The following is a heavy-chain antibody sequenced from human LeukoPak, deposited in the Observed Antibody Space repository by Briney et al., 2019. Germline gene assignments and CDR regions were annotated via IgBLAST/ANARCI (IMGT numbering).Heavy chain of an antibody. V-gene: IGHV1-46*01. CDR1: GYTFTSYY. J-gene: IGHJ4*02. Sequence: ASVKVSCKASGYTFTSYYMHWVRQAPGQGLEWMGIINPSGGSTSYAQKFQGRVTMTRDMSTSTVYMELSSLRSEDTAVYYCARDRYSSGWYDAVADYWGQGTLVTVSS. CDR3: ARDRYSSGWYDAVADY. CDR2: INPSGGST. D-gene: IGHD6-19*01.